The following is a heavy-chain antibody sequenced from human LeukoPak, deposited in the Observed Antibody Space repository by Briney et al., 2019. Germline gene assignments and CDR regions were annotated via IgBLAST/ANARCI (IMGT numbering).Heavy chain of an antibody. D-gene: IGHD3-10*01. CDR2: ISSSGGTT. CDR3: ARVRYYFGSGSSNYFDY. J-gene: IGHJ4*01. Sequence: GGSLRLSCAASGFTFSSYEMNWVRQAPGKGLEWLSYISSSGGTTFYADSVKGRFTISRDNAKNSLYLQMSSLRAEDTAVYYCARVRYYFGSGSSNYFDYWGQGTLVTVSS. V-gene: IGHV3-48*03. CDR1: GFTFSSYE.